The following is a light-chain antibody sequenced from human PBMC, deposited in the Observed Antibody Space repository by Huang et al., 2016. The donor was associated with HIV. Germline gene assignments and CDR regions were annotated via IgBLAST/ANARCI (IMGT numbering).Light chain of an antibody. CDR2: GAS. Sequence: EIVLTQSPGTLSLSPGERVTLSCRASQSVASNYLAWYQQKPGQAPRLLIHGASSRATGIPDRVSGSGSGTDFTLTISRLEPEDFAVYYCQQYGSSYTFGQGTKLEIK. CDR1: QSVASNY. J-gene: IGKJ2*01. V-gene: IGKV3-20*01. CDR3: QQYGSSYT.